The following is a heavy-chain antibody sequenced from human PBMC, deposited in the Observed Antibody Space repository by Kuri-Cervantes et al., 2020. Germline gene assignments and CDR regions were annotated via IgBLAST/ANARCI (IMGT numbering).Heavy chain of an antibody. CDR2: INPNSGGT. J-gene: IGHJ5*02. CDR1: GYIFTAYY. Sequence: ASVKVSCKASGYIFTAYYIHWVRQAPGQGLEWMGWINPNSGGTNYAQKFEGRVTMTRDTSISTAYMELSRLRSDDTAVYYCARDQQLHNWFDPWGQGTLVTVSS. D-gene: IGHD6-13*01. V-gene: IGHV1-2*02. CDR3: ARDQQLHNWFDP.